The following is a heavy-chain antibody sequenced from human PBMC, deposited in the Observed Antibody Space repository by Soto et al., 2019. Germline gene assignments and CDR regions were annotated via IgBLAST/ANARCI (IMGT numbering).Heavy chain of an antibody. CDR1: GYSFTIYC. Sequence: PGESLKISCKGSGYSFTIYCISWVLQMPWKGLEWMGRIDPSDSYTNYSPSFQGHVTISADKSISTAYLQWSSLKASDTAMYYCARHSAPNPGDAFDIWGQGTMVTVSS. CDR3: ARHSAPNPGDAFDI. J-gene: IGHJ3*02. CDR2: IDPSDSYT. V-gene: IGHV5-10-1*01.